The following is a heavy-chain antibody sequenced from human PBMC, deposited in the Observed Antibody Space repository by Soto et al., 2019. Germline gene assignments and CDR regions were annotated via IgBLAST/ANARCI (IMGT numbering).Heavy chain of an antibody. CDR3: ARTSYYYDTSGHYYFDY. CDR1: ACSVNSGSFY. D-gene: IGHD3-22*01. CDR2: IYYSGST. Sequence: TLSLTCTVSACSVNSGSFYWSWIRQPPRKGLEWIGYIYYSGSTNYNPSLKSRVTISVDTSKNQFSLKLSSVTAADTAVYYCARTSYYYDTSGHYYFDYWGQGTLVTVSS. V-gene: IGHV4-61*01. J-gene: IGHJ4*02.